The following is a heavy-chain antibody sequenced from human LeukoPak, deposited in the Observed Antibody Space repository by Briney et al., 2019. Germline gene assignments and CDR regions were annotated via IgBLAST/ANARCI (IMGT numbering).Heavy chain of an antibody. V-gene: IGHV1-24*01. D-gene: IGHD3-10*01. CDR3: ATERIMVRGVINIWFDP. CDR1: GYTLTELS. J-gene: IGHJ5*02. Sequence: ASVKVSCKVSGYTLTELSMHWVRQAPGKGLEWMGGFDPEDGETIYAQKFQGRVTMTEDTSTDTAYMELSSLRSEDTAVYYCATERIMVRGVINIWFDPWGQGTLVTVSS. CDR2: FDPEDGET.